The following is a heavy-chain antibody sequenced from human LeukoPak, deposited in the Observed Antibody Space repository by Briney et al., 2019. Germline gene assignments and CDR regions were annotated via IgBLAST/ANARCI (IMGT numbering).Heavy chain of an antibody. V-gene: IGHV1-2*02. J-gene: IGHJ4*02. CDR1: GYTFAGYY. CDR3: ARDQAFVYCSGGTCYDDY. Sequence: ASVKVSCKASGYTFAGYYMHWVRQAPGQGLEWMGWINPNSGDTHYAQKFQGRVTMTRDTSINTAYMELSRLRSDDTAVYYCARDQAFVYCSGGTCYDDYWGQGSLVTVSS. D-gene: IGHD2-15*01. CDR2: INPNSGDT.